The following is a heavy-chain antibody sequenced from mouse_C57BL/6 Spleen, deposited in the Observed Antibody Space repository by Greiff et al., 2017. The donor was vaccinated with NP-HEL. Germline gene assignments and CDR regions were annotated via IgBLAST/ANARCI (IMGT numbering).Heavy chain of an antibody. J-gene: IGHJ2*01. CDR1: GYTFTSYW. V-gene: IGHV1-69*01. Sequence: QVQLQQPGAELVMPGASVKLSCKASGYTFTSYWMHWVKQRPGQGLEWIGEIDPSDSYTNYNQKFKGKSTLTVDKSSSTAYMQLSSLTSEDSAVYYCARYTAQAPFDYWGQGTTLTVSS. CDR2: IDPSDSYT. D-gene: IGHD3-2*02. CDR3: ARYTAQAPFDY.